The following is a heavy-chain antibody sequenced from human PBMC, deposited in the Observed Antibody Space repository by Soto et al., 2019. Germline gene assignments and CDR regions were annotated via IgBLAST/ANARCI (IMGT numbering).Heavy chain of an antibody. CDR1: GYTFTSYD. J-gene: IGHJ6*02. V-gene: IGHV1-8*01. Sequence: QVQLVQSGAEVKKPGASVKVSCKASGYTFTSYDLNWVRQATGQGLEWMGRMNPNSGNTGYAQKFQGRVTMTRNTSISTAYMELSSLRSEDTAVYYGARELEYPYYYYGMDVWGQGTTVTVSS. CDR2: MNPNSGNT. CDR3: ARELEYPYYYYGMDV.